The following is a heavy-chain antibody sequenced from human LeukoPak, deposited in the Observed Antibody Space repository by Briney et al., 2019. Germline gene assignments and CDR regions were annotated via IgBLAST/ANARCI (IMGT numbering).Heavy chain of an antibody. CDR3: ASAVVRGRSNWFDS. CDR2: VYYSGST. V-gene: IGHV4-59*01. CDR1: GGSISSYY. J-gene: IGHJ5*01. Sequence: SETPSLTCTVSGGSISSYYWSWIRQPPGKGLEWIGYVYYSGSTNYNPSLKSRVTMSVDTSKNQFSLSLTSLTAADTAVYYCASAVVRGRSNWFDSWGQGTLVTVSS. D-gene: IGHD3-10*01.